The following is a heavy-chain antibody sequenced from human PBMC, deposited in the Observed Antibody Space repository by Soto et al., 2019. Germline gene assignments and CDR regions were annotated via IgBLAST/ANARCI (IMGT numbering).Heavy chain of an antibody. V-gene: IGHV4-30-4*01. CDR2: IYYSGTT. CDR3: ARGWNAFDI. J-gene: IGHJ3*02. CDR1: GDSISSGGYY. D-gene: IGHD1-1*01. Sequence: QVQLQESGPGLVKPSQTLSLTCTVSGDSISSGGYYWTWIRQPPGKGLEWIGYIYYSGTTYYNPSLXXRXTXXLDTSNNQFSLKLTSVTAADTAVYYCARGWNAFDIWGQGTMVTVSS.